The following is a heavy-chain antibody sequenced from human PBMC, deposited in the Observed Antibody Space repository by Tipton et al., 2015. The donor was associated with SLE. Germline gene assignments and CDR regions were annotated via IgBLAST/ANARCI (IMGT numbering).Heavy chain of an antibody. CDR2: ISSQSNYI. V-gene: IGHV3-21*01. CDR3: ARALTADRGRAFDI. CDR1: GFTFSSYT. D-gene: IGHD7-27*01. Sequence: AVSGFTFSSYTMNWVRQAPGKGLEWVSSISSQSNYIYYADPMKGRISISRDNAKNSLYLQMNSLRAEDTAVYYCARALTADRGRAFDIWGQGTMVTVSS. J-gene: IGHJ3*02.